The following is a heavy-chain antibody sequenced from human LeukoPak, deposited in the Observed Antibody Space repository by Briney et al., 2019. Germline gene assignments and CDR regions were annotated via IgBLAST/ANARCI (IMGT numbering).Heavy chain of an antibody. J-gene: IGHJ4*02. Sequence: SETLSLTCTVSGGSISSYYWSWIRQPPGKGLEWIGYIYYSGITNYNPSLKSRVTISVDTSKNQFSLKLSSVTAADTAVYYCASGPGYSYGYFDYWGQGTLVTVSS. CDR3: ASGPGYSYGYFDY. CDR2: IYYSGIT. D-gene: IGHD5-18*01. V-gene: IGHV4-59*08. CDR1: GGSISSYY.